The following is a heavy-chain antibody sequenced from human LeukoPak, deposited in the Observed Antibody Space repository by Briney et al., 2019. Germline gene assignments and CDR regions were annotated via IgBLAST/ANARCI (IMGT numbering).Heavy chain of an antibody. Sequence: GGSLRLSCAASGFTFSSYGMHWVRQAPGKGLEWVAVIWYDGSNKYYADSVKGRFTISRDNSKNTLYLQMNSLRAEDTAVYYCAREYSSSSPTPYYYYMDVWGKGTTVTVSS. V-gene: IGHV3-33*01. CDR3: AREYSSSSPTPYYYYMDV. D-gene: IGHD6-6*01. J-gene: IGHJ6*03. CDR1: GFTFSSYG. CDR2: IWYDGSNK.